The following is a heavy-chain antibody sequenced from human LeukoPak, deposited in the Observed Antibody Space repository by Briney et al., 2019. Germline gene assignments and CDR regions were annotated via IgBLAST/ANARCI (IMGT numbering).Heavy chain of an antibody. CDR2: IKDSGIEK. V-gene: IGHV3-7*01. J-gene: IGHJ4*02. D-gene: IGHD3-3*01. Sequence: GGSLRLPCAGSGFTFSSYSMGWVRQAPGKGLEWVANIKDSGIEKEYVDSVKGRFTISRDNAKNSLYLQMNSLRVEDTALYFCARWRGAQSEFDYWGQGTQVTVSS. CDR3: ARWRGAQSEFDY. CDR1: GFTFSSYS.